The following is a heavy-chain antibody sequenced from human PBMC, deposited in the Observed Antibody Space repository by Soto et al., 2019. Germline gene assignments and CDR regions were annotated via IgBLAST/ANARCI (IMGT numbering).Heavy chain of an antibody. CDR3: ARDRIPTGMDV. CDR2: IYSGGST. CDR1: GFTVSSNY. J-gene: IGHJ6*02. Sequence: EVQLVESGGGLVQPGGSLRLSCAASGFTVSSNYMSWVRQAPGKGLEWVSVIYSGGSTYYADSVRGKITISRDNSKNTLYLQMNTLRAEDTAGYYCARDRIPTGMDVWGQGTTVTVSS. V-gene: IGHV3-66*01.